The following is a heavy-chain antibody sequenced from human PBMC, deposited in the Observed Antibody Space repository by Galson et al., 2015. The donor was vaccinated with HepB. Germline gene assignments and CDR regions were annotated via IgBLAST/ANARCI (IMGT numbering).Heavy chain of an antibody. J-gene: IGHJ5*02. CDR3: TRDIIVGSNTNWLDP. Sequence: SLRLSCAASGFTFGDYPMSWFRQAPGKALEWVGFIRSKAYGGTAEYAASVKGRFAISRDDFQSLAYLQLNNLKVEDTAVYYCTRDIIVGSNTNWLDPWGQGTLVTVSS. CDR1: GFTFGDYP. V-gene: IGHV3-49*03. D-gene: IGHD1-26*01. CDR2: IRSKAYGGTA.